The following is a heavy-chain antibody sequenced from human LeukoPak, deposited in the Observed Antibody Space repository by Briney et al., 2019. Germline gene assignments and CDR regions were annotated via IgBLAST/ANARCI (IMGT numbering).Heavy chain of an antibody. CDR2: INTNTGNP. Sequence: ASVKVSCKASGYTFTSYAMNWVRQAPGQGLEWMGWINTNTGNPTYAQGFTGRFVFSLDTSVSTAYLQISSLKAEDTAVYYCAGGVSGWYLYYGMDVWGQGTTVTVSS. CDR1: GYTFTSYA. CDR3: AGGVSGWYLYYGMDV. D-gene: IGHD6-19*01. V-gene: IGHV7-4-1*02. J-gene: IGHJ6*02.